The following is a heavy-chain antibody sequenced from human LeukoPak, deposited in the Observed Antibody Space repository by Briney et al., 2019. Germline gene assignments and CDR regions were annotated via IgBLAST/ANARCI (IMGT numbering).Heavy chain of an antibody. CDR3: ARDLGHRSGWHFDY. D-gene: IGHD6-19*01. Sequence: ASVKVPCNASGYTFTAYYIHWVRQAPGQGLEWMGWISPNSGGTDYAQKFQDRVTMTSDTSISTAYMELSRLRSDDTAVYYCARDLGHRSGWHFDYWGQGTLVTVSS. J-gene: IGHJ4*02. V-gene: IGHV1-2*02. CDR2: ISPNSGGT. CDR1: GYTFTAYY.